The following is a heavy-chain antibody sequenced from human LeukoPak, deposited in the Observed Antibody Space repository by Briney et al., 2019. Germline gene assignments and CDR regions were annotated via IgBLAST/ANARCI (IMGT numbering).Heavy chain of an antibody. J-gene: IGHJ5*02. Sequence: ASVKVSCKASGYTFTSYYMHWVRQAPGQGLEWMGIINPSGGSTSYAQKFQGRVTMTRDTSTSTVYMELSSLRSEDTAVYYCAREVGIAYCGGDCYYNWFDPWGQGTLVTVSS. CDR1: GYTFTSYY. V-gene: IGHV1-46*01. D-gene: IGHD2-21*01. CDR2: INPSGGST. CDR3: AREVGIAYCGGDCYYNWFDP.